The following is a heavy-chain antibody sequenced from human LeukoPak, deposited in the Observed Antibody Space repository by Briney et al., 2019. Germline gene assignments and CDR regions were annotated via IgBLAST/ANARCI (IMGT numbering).Heavy chain of an antibody. D-gene: IGHD5-12*01. J-gene: IGHJ4*02. CDR3: ARVRGSYSSDY. CDR2: ISKDGRTV. V-gene: IGHV3-11*01. Sequence: PGGSLRLSCAASGFTFSDYYMSWIRQAPGKGLEWVSFISKDGRTVSYADSVKGQFTISRDNSKNSLYLQMNSLTADDTAVCFCARVRGSYSSDYWGQGTLVTVSS. CDR1: GFTFSDYY.